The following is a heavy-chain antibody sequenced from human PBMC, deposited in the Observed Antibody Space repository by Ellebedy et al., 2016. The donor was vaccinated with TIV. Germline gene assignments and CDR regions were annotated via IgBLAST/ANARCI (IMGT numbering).Heavy chain of an antibody. V-gene: IGHV3-7*01. CDR3: ARRRSYGDYAVQVNNWFDR. D-gene: IGHD4-17*01. J-gene: IGHJ5*02. Sequence: GESLKISCAASGFSFRNYWMGWVRQAPGKGLEWVANIYQDGSEKYYVDSVKGRFTISRDNAKNSLYLQLNSLRVEDTAVYYCARRRSYGDYAVQVNNWFDRWGQGTLVTV. CDR1: GFSFRNYW. CDR2: IYQDGSEK.